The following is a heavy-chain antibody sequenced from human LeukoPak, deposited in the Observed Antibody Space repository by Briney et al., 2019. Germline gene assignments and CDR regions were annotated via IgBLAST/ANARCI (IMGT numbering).Heavy chain of an antibody. V-gene: IGHV4-34*01. CDR2: INHSGST. J-gene: IGHJ4*02. CDR1: GGSFSGYY. CDR3: ARGIRRLRLAERFLLDY. D-gene: IGHD3-16*01. Sequence: PSATLSLTCAVYGGSFSGYYWSWIRQPPGKGLEWIGEINHSGSTNYNPSLKSRVTISVDTSKNQFSLKLSSVTAADTAVYYCARGIRRLRLAERFLLDYWGQGTLVTVSS.